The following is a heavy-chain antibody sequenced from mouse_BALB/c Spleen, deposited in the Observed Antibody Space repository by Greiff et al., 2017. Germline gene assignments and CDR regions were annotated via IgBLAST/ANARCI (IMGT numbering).Heavy chain of an antibody. V-gene: IGHV1-5*01. CDR1: GYSFTSYW. D-gene: IGHD2-4*01. CDR2: IYPGNSDT. J-gene: IGHJ3*01. CDR3: TRSEGLALFAY. Sequence: EVQGVESGTVLARPGASVKMSCKASGYSFTSYWMHWVKQRPGQGLEWIGAIYPGNSDTSYNQKFKGKAKLTAVTSASTAYMELSSLTNEDSAVYYCTRSEGLALFAYWGQGTLVTVSA.